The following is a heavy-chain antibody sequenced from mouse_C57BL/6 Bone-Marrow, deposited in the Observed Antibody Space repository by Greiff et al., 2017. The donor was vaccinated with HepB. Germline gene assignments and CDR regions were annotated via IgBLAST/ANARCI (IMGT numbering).Heavy chain of an antibody. D-gene: IGHD2-2*01. Sequence: VQLQQSGAELVRPGSSVKLSCKASGYTFTSYWMHWVKQRPIQGLEWIGNIDPSDSETHYNQKFKDKATLTVDKSSSTAYMQLSSLTSEDSAVYYCARRGVIYYAMDYWGQGTSVTVSS. CDR1: GYTFTSYW. J-gene: IGHJ4*01. CDR3: ARRGVIYYAMDY. V-gene: IGHV1-52*01. CDR2: IDPSDSET.